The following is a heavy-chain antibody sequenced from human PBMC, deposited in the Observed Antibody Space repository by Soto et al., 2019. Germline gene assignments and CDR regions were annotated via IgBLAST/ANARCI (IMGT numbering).Heavy chain of an antibody. J-gene: IGHJ6*02. CDR3: AKDDGSSSWGWVGYYYYGMDV. D-gene: IGHD6-13*01. V-gene: IGHV3-30*04. CDR1: GFTFSSYA. CDR2: ISYDGSNK. Sequence: PGGSLRLSCAASGFTFSSYAMHWVRQAPGKGLEWVAVISYDGSNKYYADSVKGRFTISRDNSKNTLYLQMNSLRAEDTAVYYCAKDDGSSSWGWVGYYYYGMDVWGQGTTVTVSS.